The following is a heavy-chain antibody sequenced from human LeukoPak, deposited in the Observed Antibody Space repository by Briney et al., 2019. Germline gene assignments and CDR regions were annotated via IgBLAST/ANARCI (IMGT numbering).Heavy chain of an antibody. D-gene: IGHD3-10*01. CDR1: GFTFSSYS. CDR3: ASEVITMARGVSSSKRDY. V-gene: IGHV3-21*01. J-gene: IGHJ4*02. CDR2: ISSSSSYI. Sequence: PGGSLRLSCAASGFTFSSYSMNWVRQAPGKGLEWVSSISSSSSYIYYADSVKGRFTISRDNAKNSLYLQMNSLRAEDTAVYYCASEVITMARGVSSSKRDYWGQGTLVTVSS.